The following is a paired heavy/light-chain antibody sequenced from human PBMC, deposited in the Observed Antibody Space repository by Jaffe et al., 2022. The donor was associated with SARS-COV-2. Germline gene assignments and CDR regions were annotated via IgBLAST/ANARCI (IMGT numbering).Light chain of an antibody. CDR1: SSNVGGYNY. CDR3: NSYTSSSTLV. Sequence: QSALTQPASVSGSPGQSITISCTGTSSNVGGYNYVSWYQQHPGKAPKVMIYDVSYRPSGVSNRFSGSKSGNTASLTISGLQAEDEADYYCNSYTSSSTLVFGGGTKLTVL. V-gene: IGLV2-14*01. CDR2: DVS. J-gene: IGLJ3*02.
Heavy chain of an antibody. CDR1: GFTFTNYA. J-gene: IGHJ4*01. CDR3: AKGLGYQLRAAYFDY. CDR2: ISGNGGSA. Sequence: EVQVLESGGGVVQPGGSLRLSCVASGFTFTNYAMSWVRQAPGKGLEWVSTISGNGGSAYYADSVKGRFTISRDNSKNTLHLQMNSLRAEDTAVYYCAKGLGYQLRAAYFDYWGQGALVTVSS. D-gene: IGHD2-2*01. V-gene: IGHV3-23*01.